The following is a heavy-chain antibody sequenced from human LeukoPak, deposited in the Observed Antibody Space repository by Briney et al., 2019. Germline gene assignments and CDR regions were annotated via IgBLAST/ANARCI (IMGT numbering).Heavy chain of an antibody. V-gene: IGHV4-59*01. CDR3: ARPYSSGYRGAFDI. CDR1: GGSISSYY. D-gene: IGHD6-19*01. J-gene: IGHJ3*02. Sequence: SETLSLTCTVSGGSISSYYWSWIRQPPGKRPEWIGYIYYSGSTNYNPSLKSRVTISLDTSKNQFSLKLSSVTAADTAVYYCARPYSSGYRGAFDIWGQGAMVTVSS. CDR2: IYYSGST.